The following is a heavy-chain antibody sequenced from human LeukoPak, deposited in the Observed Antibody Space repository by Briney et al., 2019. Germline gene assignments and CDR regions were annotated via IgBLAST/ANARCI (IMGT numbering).Heavy chain of an antibody. D-gene: IGHD6-13*01. CDR1: GFTFSSYS. CDR3: AREGSRSWAGYFDY. Sequence: GGSLRLSCAASGFTFSSYSMNWVRQAPGKGLEWVSYISSSSSTIYYADSVKGRFTISRDNAKNSLYLQMNSLRAEDTAVYYCAREGSRSWAGYFDYWGQGTLVTVSS. CDR2: ISSSSSTI. J-gene: IGHJ4*02. V-gene: IGHV3-48*01.